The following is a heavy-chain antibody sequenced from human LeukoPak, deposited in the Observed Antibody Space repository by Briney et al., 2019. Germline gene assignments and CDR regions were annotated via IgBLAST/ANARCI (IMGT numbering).Heavy chain of an antibody. Sequence: GGSLRLSCAASGFTFSSYAMSWVRQAPGKGLEWVSAISGSGGSTYYADSVKGRFTISRDNSKNTLYLQMNSLRAEDTAVYYCAKGLLGYCSSTSCRAFDIWGQGTMVTVSS. V-gene: IGHV3-23*01. CDR2: ISGSGGST. CDR3: AKGLLGYCSSTSCRAFDI. CDR1: GFTFSSYA. J-gene: IGHJ3*02. D-gene: IGHD2-2*01.